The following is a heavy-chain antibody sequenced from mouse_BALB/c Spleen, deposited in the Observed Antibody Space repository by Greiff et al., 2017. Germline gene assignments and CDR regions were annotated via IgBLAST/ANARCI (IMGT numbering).Heavy chain of an antibody. CDR3: ARKGTTAPVGFAY. Sequence: VQLQQSGPELVKPGASVKISCKASGYSFTGYYMHWVKQSHVKSLEWIGRINPYNGATSYNQNFKDKASLTVDKSSSTAYMELHSLTSEDSAVYYCARKGTTAPVGFAYWGQGTLVTVSA. V-gene: IGHV1-31*01. D-gene: IGHD1-2*01. CDR1: GYSFTGYY. CDR2: INPYNGAT. J-gene: IGHJ3*01.